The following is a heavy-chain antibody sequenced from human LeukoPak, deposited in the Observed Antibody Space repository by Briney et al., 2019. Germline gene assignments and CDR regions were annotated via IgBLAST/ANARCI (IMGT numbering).Heavy chain of an antibody. J-gene: IGHJ4*02. V-gene: IGHV3-53*04. CDR3: ASGVSCSGWFYFDY. D-gene: IGHD6-19*01. CDR2: IYSGGKT. CDR1: GFTVSSNY. Sequence: GGSLRLSCEASGFTVSSNYMSWVRQAPGKGLEWVSVIYSGGKTYYADSVKGRFTISRHDSKNTLFLQMNSLRAEETAVYYCASGVSCSGWFYFDYCGQGTLVTVSS.